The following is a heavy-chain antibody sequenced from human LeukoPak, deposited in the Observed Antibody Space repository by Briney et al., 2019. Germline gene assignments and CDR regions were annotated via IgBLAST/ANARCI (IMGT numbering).Heavy chain of an antibody. J-gene: IGHJ4*02. CDR2: LYTDDTT. CDR3: ARGGAFYWNPRY. D-gene: IGHD1-1*01. Sequence: GGSLRLSCVASGFTVSDYYMSWVRQAPGKGLEWVSLLYTDDTTIYADSVEGRFTISRDDSKDTIYLHMTTLRGEDTAVYYCARGGAFYWNPRYWGQGTLVTVSS. CDR1: GFTVSDYY. V-gene: IGHV3-53*01.